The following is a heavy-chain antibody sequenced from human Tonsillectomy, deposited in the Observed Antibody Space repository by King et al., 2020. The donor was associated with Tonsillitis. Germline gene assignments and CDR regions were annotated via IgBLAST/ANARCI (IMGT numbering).Heavy chain of an antibody. V-gene: IGHV4-59*01. Sequence: VQLQESGPGLVKPSETLSLTCTVSGGSISNYYWCWIRQPPGKGLEWIGYIYDSGSTKYNPSLRSRVIMSVDTAKNQFSLKLSSVTAADTAVYYCARDCGGACYSYWYFDLWGRGTLVTVSS. CDR1: GGSISNYY. D-gene: IGHD2-21*02. J-gene: IGHJ2*01. CDR2: IYDSGST. CDR3: ARDCGGACYSYWYFDL.